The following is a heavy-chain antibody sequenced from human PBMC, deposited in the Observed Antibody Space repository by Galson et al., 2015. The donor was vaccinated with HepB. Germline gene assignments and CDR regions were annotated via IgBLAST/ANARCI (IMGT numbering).Heavy chain of an antibody. J-gene: IGHJ6*02. CDR1: GDSVSNNNAA. CDR2: TYYRSKWYT. Sequence: CAISGDSVSNNNAAWYWIRQSPSRGLECLGRTYYRSKWYTDYAVSVRSRITIKPDTSKNHFSLQLTSVTPEDTAVYYCARVGGTTYYYGLDVWGQGTTVTVSS. CDR3: ARVGGTTYYYGLDV. D-gene: IGHD2-15*01. V-gene: IGHV6-1*01.